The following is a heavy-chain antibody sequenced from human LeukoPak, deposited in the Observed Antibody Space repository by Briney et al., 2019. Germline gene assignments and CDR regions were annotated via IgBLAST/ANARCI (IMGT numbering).Heavy chain of an antibody. CDR2: INPNSGGT. V-gene: IGHV1-2*02. Sequence: ASVKVSCKASGYTFTGYYMHWVRQAPGQGLEWMGWINPNSGGTNYAQKFQGRVTMTRDTSISTAYMELSRLGSDDTAVYYRARDVVGVPAAKYFGYWGQGTLVTVSS. J-gene: IGHJ4*02. CDR3: ARDVVGVPAAKYFGY. D-gene: IGHD2-2*01. CDR1: GYTFTGYY.